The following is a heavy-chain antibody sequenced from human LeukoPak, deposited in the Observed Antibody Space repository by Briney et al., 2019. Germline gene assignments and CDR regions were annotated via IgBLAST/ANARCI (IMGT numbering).Heavy chain of an antibody. V-gene: IGHV3-7*04. CDR1: GFTFSSYW. Sequence: PGGSLRLSCAASGFTFSSYWMHWVRQAPGKGLEWVANIKQDGSEKYFVDSVKGRFTISRDNAKNSLYLQMNSLRVEDTAVYYCARDGDRSRGDTFDIWGQGTMVTVSS. D-gene: IGHD3-10*01. CDR3: ARDGDRSRGDTFDI. CDR2: IKQDGSEK. J-gene: IGHJ3*02.